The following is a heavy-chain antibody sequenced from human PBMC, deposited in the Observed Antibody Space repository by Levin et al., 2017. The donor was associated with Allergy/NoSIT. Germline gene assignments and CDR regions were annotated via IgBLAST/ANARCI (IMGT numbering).Heavy chain of an antibody. CDR2: IYYSGST. Sequence: SGGSLRLSCTVSGGSISSSSYYWGWIRQPPGKGLEWIGSIYYSGSTFYNPSLKSRVTISVDTSKKQFSLKLSSVTAADAAVYYCARVVVAATPPPDAFDIWGQGTMVTVSS. D-gene: IGHD2-15*01. V-gene: IGHV4-39*01. CDR3: ARVVVAATPPPDAFDI. J-gene: IGHJ3*02. CDR1: GGSISSSSYY.